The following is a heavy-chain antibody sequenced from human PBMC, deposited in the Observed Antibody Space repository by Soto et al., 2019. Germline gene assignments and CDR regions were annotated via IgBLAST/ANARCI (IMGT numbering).Heavy chain of an antibody. CDR1: GGSISSSNW. CDR2: IYHSGST. V-gene: IGHV4-4*02. Sequence: TLYLTCAVSGGSISSSNWWSGVRQPPGKGLEWIGEIYHSGSTNYNPSLKSRVTISVDKSKNQFSLKLSSVTAADTAVYYCARVDYGGNSPNFDYWGQGTLVTVSS. D-gene: IGHD4-17*01. CDR3: ARVDYGGNSPNFDY. J-gene: IGHJ4*02.